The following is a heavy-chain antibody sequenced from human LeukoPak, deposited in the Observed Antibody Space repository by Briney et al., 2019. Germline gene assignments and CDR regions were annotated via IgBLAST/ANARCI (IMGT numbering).Heavy chain of an antibody. Sequence: TGGSLRLSCAASGFIFSNFDMNWVRQAPGKGLEWVSAMDTSGSYKYYADSVKGRFTISRDNSKNTLFLQMNSLKVEDTAIYYCAKESGYSSGWDYFDSWGQGTLVTVSS. CDR2: MDTSGSYK. CDR1: GFIFSNFD. CDR3: AKESGYSSGWDYFDS. V-gene: IGHV3-23*01. J-gene: IGHJ4*02. D-gene: IGHD3-10*01.